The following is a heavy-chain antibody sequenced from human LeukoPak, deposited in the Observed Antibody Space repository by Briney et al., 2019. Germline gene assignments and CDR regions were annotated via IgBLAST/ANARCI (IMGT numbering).Heavy chain of an antibody. CDR3: ATASLMVRGVIMFFDY. Sequence: GASVKVSCKVSGYTLTELSMHWVRQAPGKGLEWMGGFDPEEGETIYAQKFQGRVTMTEDTSTDTAYMELSSLRSEDTAVYYCATASLMVRGVIMFFDYWGQGTLVTVSS. CDR2: FDPEEGET. V-gene: IGHV1-24*01. J-gene: IGHJ4*02. D-gene: IGHD3-10*01. CDR1: GYTLTELS.